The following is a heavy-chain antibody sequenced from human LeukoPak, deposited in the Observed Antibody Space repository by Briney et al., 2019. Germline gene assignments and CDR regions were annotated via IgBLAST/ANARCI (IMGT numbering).Heavy chain of an antibody. CDR2: ISAYNGNT. CDR3: ARECELVAVAGTIWFDP. CDR1: GYTFTSYG. V-gene: IGHV1-18*01. J-gene: IGHJ5*02. Sequence: GASVKVSCKASGYTFTSYGISWVRQAPGQGLEWMGWISAYNGNTNYAQKLQGRVTMTTDTSTSTAYMELRSLRSDDTAVYYCARECELVAVAGTIWFDPWGQGTLVTVSS. D-gene: IGHD6-19*01.